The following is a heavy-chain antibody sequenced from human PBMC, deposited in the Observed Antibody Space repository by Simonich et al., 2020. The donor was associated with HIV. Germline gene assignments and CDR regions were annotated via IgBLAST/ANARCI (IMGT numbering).Heavy chain of an antibody. D-gene: IGHD3-10*01. CDR3: ARKGGGRGVYYFDY. V-gene: IGHV1-69*13. Sequence: QVQLVQSGAEVKKPGSSVKVSCKASGGTFSSFAISWVRQAPGLGLEWGGGIIPSFGTANYAQMFQGRVTITADESTSTAYMELSSLRSEDTGIYYCARKGGGRGVYYFDYWGQGTLVTVSS. J-gene: IGHJ4*02. CDR1: GGTFSSFA. CDR2: IIPSFGTA.